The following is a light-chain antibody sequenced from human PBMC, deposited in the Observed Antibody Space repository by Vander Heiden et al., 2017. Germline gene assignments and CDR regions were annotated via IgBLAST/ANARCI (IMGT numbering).Light chain of an antibody. CDR1: QSISSY. V-gene: IGKV1-39*01. Sequence: DIQMTQSPSYLSASVGDRVTITCRASQSISSYLNWYQQKPGKAPKLLIYAASSLQSGVPSRFSGSGSGTDFTLTISILQPEDFATYYCQQSYSTLSITFGQGTRLEIK. J-gene: IGKJ5*01. CDR2: AAS. CDR3: QQSYSTLSIT.